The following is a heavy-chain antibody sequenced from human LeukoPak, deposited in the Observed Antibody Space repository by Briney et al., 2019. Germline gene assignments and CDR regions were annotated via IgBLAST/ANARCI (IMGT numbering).Heavy chain of an antibody. CDR3: VRGNSGSRTTPFDY. J-gene: IGHJ4*02. CDR2: VKGDGSGT. V-gene: IGHV3-74*01. Sequence: GGSLRLSCAASGFTFSSYWMHWVRQGPGKGLVGVSRVKGDGSGTSHADSVKGRFTISRDNAKNTLFLQMTSLRAEDTAVYYCVRGNSGSRTTPFDYWGQGTLVTVSS. D-gene: IGHD6-19*01. CDR1: GFTFSSYW.